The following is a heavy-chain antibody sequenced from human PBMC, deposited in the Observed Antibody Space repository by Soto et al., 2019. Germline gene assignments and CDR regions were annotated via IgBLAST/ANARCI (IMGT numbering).Heavy chain of an antibody. Sequence: TLSLTCAVSGGSISSGDYFWNWIRQPPGKGLEWIGYISRIGSTFYNPSLKSRVTISGDRSKNQFSLRLSSVTDADTAVYYCARGHSGGFYLNWFDPWGQGTLVTVSS. D-gene: IGHD3-22*01. CDR1: GGSISSGDYF. V-gene: IGHV4-30-2*01. CDR3: ARGHSGGFYLNWFDP. CDR2: ISRIGST. J-gene: IGHJ5*02.